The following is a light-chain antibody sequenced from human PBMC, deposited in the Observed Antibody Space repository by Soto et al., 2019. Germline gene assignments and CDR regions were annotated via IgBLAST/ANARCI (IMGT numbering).Light chain of an antibody. V-gene: IGKV1-39*01. Sequence: DIQLTQSPSSLSASLGDRITITCRASQSIITYLNCYQHKPGEAPTLLVYDASALPRGVPSRFSGSGSGTKFTLTIASLRPDDFATYYCQQANSFPPAFGPGTKVDIK. CDR1: QSIITY. CDR2: DAS. J-gene: IGKJ3*01. CDR3: QQANSFPPA.